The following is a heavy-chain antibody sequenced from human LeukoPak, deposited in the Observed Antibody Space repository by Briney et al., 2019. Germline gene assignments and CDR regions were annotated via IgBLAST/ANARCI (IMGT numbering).Heavy chain of an antibody. J-gene: IGHJ4*02. CDR1: GFTFSTYT. CDR2: ISYDGSNK. D-gene: IGHD6-6*01. V-gene: IGHV3-30-3*01. Sequence: GGSLRLSCAASGFTFSTYTIHWVRQAPGKGLEWVAVISYDGSNKYYADSVKGRFTISRDNSKNTLYLQMNSLRAEDTAVYYCAREGSSSPFDYWGQGTLVTVSS. CDR3: AREGSSSPFDY.